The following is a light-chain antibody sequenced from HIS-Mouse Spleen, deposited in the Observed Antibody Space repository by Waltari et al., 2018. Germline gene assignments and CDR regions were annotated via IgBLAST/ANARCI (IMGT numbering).Light chain of an antibody. CDR3: SSYTSSSTLV. Sequence: QSALTQPASVSGSPGQSITIPCTGTSSYVGGYNYFSWYQQHPGKAPKLMIYEVSNRPSGVSNRFSGSKSGNTASLTISGLQAEDEADYYCSSYTSSSTLVFGGGTKLTVL. CDR2: EVS. V-gene: IGLV2-14*01. J-gene: IGLJ3*02. CDR1: SSYVGGYNY.